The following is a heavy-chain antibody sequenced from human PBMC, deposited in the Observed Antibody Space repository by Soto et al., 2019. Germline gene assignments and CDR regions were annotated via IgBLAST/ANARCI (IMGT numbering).Heavy chain of an antibody. CDR3: ARERTLSSGPQRYFDL. J-gene: IGHJ2*01. CDR1: GFRFRHYA. CDR2: SSSDGGST. V-gene: IGHV3-23*01. Sequence: EERLSESGGGLIQPGGSLRLSCAASGFRFRHYALSWVRQAPGKGLEWVSESSSDGGSTSYPDSVRGRFIISRDRSKETVYLQMNAVRVEDTAVYFCARERTLSSGPQRYFDLWGRGTLVNVSS.